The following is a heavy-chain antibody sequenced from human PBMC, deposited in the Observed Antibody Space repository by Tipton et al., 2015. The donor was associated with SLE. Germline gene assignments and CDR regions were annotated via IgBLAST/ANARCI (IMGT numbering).Heavy chain of an antibody. D-gene: IGHD6-13*01. CDR2: ISSSSSYI. V-gene: IGHV3-21*03. Sequence: GSLRLSCAASGFTFSNYAMHWVRQAPGKGLEWVSSISSSSSYIYYADSLKGRFTISRDNAKNSLYLLMNSLRAEDTAVYYCARDRDSSSWYDYWGQGTLVTVSS. CDR1: GFTFSNYA. CDR3: ARDRDSSSWYDY. J-gene: IGHJ4*02.